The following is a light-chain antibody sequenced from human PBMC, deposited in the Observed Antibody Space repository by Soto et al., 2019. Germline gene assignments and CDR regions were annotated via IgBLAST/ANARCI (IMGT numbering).Light chain of an antibody. CDR2: EVS. V-gene: IGLV2-23*02. CDR1: SSDVGSYNL. J-gene: IGLJ2*01. CDR3: CSYAGSSVV. Sequence: QSVLTQPASVSGSPGQSITISCTGTSSDVGSYNLVSWYQQHPGKAPKLMIYEVSKRPSGVSNRFSGSKSGNTASLTISGLHAEDEADYYSCSYAGSSVVFGGGTKLTVL.